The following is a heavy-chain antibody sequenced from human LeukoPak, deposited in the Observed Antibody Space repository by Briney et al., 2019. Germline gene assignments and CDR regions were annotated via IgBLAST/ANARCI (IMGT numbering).Heavy chain of an antibody. J-gene: IGHJ6*03. CDR2: ISSSGSTI. V-gene: IGHV3-48*04. D-gene: IGHD1-1*01. CDR3: ARVGTSSNYYYYMDV. CDR1: GFTFSSYT. Sequence: GGSLRLSCAASGFTFSSYTMNWVRQAPGKGLEWVSYISSSGSTIYYADSVKGRFTISRDNAKNSLYLQMNSPRAEDTAVYYCARVGTSSNYYYYMDVWGKGTTVTVSS.